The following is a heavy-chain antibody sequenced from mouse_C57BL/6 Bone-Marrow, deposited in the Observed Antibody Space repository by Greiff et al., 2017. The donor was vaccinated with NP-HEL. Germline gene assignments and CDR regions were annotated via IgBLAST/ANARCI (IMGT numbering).Heavy chain of an antibody. D-gene: IGHD1-1*01. Sequence: QVQLQQPGAELVMPGASVKLSCKASGYTFTSYWMHWVKQRPGQGLEWIGEIDPSDSYTTYNQKFKGKSTLTVDKSSSTAYMQLSSLTSEDSAVYYWARNYYGSVWYFDVWGTGTTVTVSS. V-gene: IGHV1-69*01. CDR3: ARNYYGSVWYFDV. J-gene: IGHJ1*03. CDR1: GYTFTSYW. CDR2: IDPSDSYT.